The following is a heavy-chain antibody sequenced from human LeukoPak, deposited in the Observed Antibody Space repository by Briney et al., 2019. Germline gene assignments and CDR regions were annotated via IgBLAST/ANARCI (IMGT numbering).Heavy chain of an antibody. CDR1: GFDFNYYG. J-gene: IGHJ4*02. D-gene: IGHD3-22*01. V-gene: IGHV3-30*18. CDR3: AKGSSAYGHPTSPLFDF. CDR2: VSADGSER. Sequence: GGSLRLSLGSGFDFNYYGMHWVRQAPGRGLEWVAVVSADGSERHYADSVKGRFTISRDNAKNTLFLQMSSLRTEDMGVYYCAKGSSAYGHPTSPLFDFWGQGTLVTVSS.